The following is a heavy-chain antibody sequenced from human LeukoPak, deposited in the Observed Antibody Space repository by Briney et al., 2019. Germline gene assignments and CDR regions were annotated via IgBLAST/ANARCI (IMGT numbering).Heavy chain of an antibody. CDR1: GFTFSSHW. CDR2: ISPDGSTT. Sequence: GGSLRLSCAASGFTFSSHWMPWVRQAPRKGLVWVSRISPDGSTTKNADSVKGRFTISRDNARSTLFLQLNSLRAEDTAVYYCAREINKWFDPWGQGTLVTVSS. V-gene: IGHV3-74*03. J-gene: IGHJ5*02. CDR3: AREINKWFDP.